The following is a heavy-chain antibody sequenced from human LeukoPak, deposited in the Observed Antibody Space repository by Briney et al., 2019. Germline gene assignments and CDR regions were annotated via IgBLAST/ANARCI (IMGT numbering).Heavy chain of an antibody. CDR1: GFTFSSEY. CDR2: INQDGSEK. Sequence: GGSLRLSCAASGFTFSSEYMTWVRQAPGKGLEWVANINQDGSEKYYVDSVKGRFTISRDNAKSSLYLQMNSLRAEDTAVYYCARDQAVAGRIAFDIWGQGTMVTVSS. D-gene: IGHD6-19*01. V-gene: IGHV3-7*01. J-gene: IGHJ3*02. CDR3: ARDQAVAGRIAFDI.